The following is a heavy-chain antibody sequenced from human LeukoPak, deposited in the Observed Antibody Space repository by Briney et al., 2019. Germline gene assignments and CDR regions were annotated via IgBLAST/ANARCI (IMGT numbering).Heavy chain of an antibody. CDR3: ATVQFLEWLPD. Sequence: GGSLRLSCAASGFTFSSYSMNWVRQAPGKGLEWVSYISSGSSTIYYADSVKGRFTISRDNAKNSLYLQMNSLRVEDTAFYYCATVQFLEWLPDWGQGTLVTVSP. CDR2: ISSGSSTI. D-gene: IGHD3-3*01. V-gene: IGHV3-48*04. CDR1: GFTFSSYS. J-gene: IGHJ4*02.